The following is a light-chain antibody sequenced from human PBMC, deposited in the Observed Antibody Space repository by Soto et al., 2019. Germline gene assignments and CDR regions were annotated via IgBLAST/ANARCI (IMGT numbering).Light chain of an antibody. V-gene: IGLV2-18*02. CDR2: EVT. J-gene: IGLJ1*01. CDR3: SSYISTSRYV. CDR1: SSDVGKYDR. Sequence: QSVLTQPPSVSGSHGQSVSISCTETSSDVGKYDRVSWYQQPPGTAPKLIIYEVTNRPSGVPARFSGSKSGNTASLTISGLQAEDEADYYCSSYISTSRYVFGAGTKAPS.